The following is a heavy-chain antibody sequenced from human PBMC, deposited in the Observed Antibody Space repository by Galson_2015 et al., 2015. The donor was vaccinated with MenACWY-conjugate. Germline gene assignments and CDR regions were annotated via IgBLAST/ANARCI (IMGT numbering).Heavy chain of an antibody. CDR2: INSDGSST. CDR3: ARKGPNGRPPDGFDI. Sequence: SLRLSCAASGFSFSSYWMHWVRQLPGKGPVWVSRINSDGSSTSYADSVKGRFTISRDNAKNTLYLQMSSLRAEYTAVYYCARKGPNGRPPDGFDIWRQASRGTVSS. CDR1: GFSFSSYW. D-gene: IGHD2-8*01. V-gene: IGHV3-74*01. J-gene: IGHJ3*02.